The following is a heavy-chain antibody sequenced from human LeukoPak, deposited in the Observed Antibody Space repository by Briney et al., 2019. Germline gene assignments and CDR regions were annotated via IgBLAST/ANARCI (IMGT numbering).Heavy chain of an antibody. J-gene: IGHJ4*02. CDR2: IRQDGGDK. Sequence: PGGSLRLSCTASGFTFTSNWMSWVRQAPGKGLEWLANIRQDGGDKHYVDSMKGRFTISRDNAKNSVYLQMNSLRVEDTARYYCARYSGGPGDLGGFDSWGQGTLVTVSS. CDR1: GFTFTSNW. CDR3: ARYSGGPGDLGGFDS. D-gene: IGHD2-21*01. V-gene: IGHV3-7*01.